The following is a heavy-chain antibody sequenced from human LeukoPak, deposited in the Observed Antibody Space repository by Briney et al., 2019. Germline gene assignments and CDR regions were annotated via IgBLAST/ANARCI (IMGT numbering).Heavy chain of an antibody. V-gene: IGHV1-2*02. CDR2: INPNSGGT. D-gene: IGHD6-13*01. J-gene: IGHJ5*02. Sequence: GASVKVSCKASGYTFTGYYMHWVRQAPGQGLEWMGWINPNSGGTNYAQKFQGRVTMTRDTSISTAYMELSRLRSDDTAVYYCARPQSPSPPPHVAAVSGHWWFDPWGQGTLVTVSS. CDR3: ARPQSPSPPPHVAAVSGHWWFDP. CDR1: GYTFTGYY.